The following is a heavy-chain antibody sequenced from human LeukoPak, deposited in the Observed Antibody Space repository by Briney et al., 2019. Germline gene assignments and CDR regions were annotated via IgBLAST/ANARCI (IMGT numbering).Heavy chain of an antibody. D-gene: IGHD2-2*01. Sequence: GGSLRLSCAASGFTFSSYAMSWVRQAPGKGLEWVSAISGSSGSTYYADSVKGRFTISRDNSKNTLYLQMNSLRAEDTAVYYCAKSVVPAFNFDYWGQGTLVTVSS. V-gene: IGHV3-23*01. CDR2: ISGSSGST. CDR3: AKSVVPAFNFDY. CDR1: GFTFSSYA. J-gene: IGHJ4*02.